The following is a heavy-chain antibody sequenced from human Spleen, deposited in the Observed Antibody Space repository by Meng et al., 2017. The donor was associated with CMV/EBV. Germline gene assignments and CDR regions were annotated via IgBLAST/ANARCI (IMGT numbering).Heavy chain of an antibody. CDR3: AKRKYSSRYYDYYGVDV. D-gene: IGHD6-13*01. J-gene: IGHJ6*02. CDR1: GFTFDDYG. CDR2: INWNDGKT. V-gene: IGHV3-20*04. Sequence: GESLKISCAASGFTFDDYGMSWVRQGPGKGLEWVSGINWNDGKTGYADSVKGRFTISRDNSKDRLYLEMSSLRADDTGLYYCAKRKYSSRYYDYYGVDVWGQGTTVTVSS.